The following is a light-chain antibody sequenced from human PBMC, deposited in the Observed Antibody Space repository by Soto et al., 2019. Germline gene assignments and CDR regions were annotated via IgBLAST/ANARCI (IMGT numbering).Light chain of an antibody. CDR3: GQYGGAPCT. V-gene: IGKV3-20*01. CDR1: QRGSSSY. CDR2: GGS. Sequence: QPPGPRCLSLGESATISISTRQRGSSSYLAWYQQKPGQAPRLLIYGGSSRATGMSERFSGSGSGTDFTFTFGRVGGDDFGVYSCGQYGGAPCTFGLGTK. J-gene: IGKJ1*01.